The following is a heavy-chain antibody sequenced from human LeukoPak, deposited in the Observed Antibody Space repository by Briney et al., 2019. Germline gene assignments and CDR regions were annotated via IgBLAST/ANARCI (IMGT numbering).Heavy chain of an antibody. CDR1: GGSFSGYY. Sequence: SETLSLTCAVYGGSFSGYYWSWIRQPPGKGLEWIGEINHSGSTNYNPSLESRVTISVDTSKNQFSLKLSSVTAADTAVYYCARGRTARYVFDPWGQGTLVTVSS. J-gene: IGHJ5*02. CDR2: INHSGST. D-gene: IGHD5-18*01. CDR3: ARGRTARYVFDP. V-gene: IGHV4-34*01.